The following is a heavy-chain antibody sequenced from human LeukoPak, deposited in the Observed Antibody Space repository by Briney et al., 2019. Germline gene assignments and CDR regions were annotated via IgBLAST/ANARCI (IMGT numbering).Heavy chain of an antibody. CDR2: IYTSGST. CDR3: ARLGTRESSSWYMDV. Sequence: PSETLSLPCTVSGGPINSYYWSGTRQPPGKGLEGIGYIYTSGSTNYNPSLKGRVTISVDTSKNLFSLKLSSVTAADTAVYYCARLGTRESSSWYMDVWGKGTTVTVSS. D-gene: IGHD6-13*01. J-gene: IGHJ6*03. CDR1: GGPINSYY. V-gene: IGHV4-4*09.